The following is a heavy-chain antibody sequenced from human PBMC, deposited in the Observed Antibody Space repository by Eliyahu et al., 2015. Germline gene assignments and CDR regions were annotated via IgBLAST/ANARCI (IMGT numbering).Heavy chain of an antibody. V-gene: IGHV3-11*01. CDR1: EFTVSDYY. Sequence: QVQLVESGXXLXKPGGSLRLSXAXSEFTVSDYYMXWIRQAPGKGLEWVSYISSSGKNMYYADSVKGRFTISRDSAKNTLNLHMTSLRADDTAVYYCVRWLPLHPIDYWGQGTLVTVSS. CDR2: ISSSGKNM. D-gene: IGHD3-22*01. J-gene: IGHJ4*02. CDR3: VRWLPLHPIDY.